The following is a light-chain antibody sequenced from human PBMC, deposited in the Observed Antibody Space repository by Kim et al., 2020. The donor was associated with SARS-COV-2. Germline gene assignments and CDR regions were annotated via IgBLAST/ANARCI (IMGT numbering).Light chain of an antibody. CDR1: SSAIVGYNY. V-gene: IGLV2-8*01. J-gene: IGLJ2*01. CDR2: EVI. CDR3: SSYAGRNNLV. Sequence: RSAPLTCTRTSSAIVGYNYVSWYQQHPGKAPKLMIYEVIKRPSGVPDRFSGSKSGNTASLTVSGLQAEDEADYYCSSYAGRNNLVFGGGTQLTVL.